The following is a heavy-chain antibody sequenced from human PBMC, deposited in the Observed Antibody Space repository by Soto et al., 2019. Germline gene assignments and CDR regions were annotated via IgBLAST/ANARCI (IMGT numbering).Heavy chain of an antibody. D-gene: IGHD3-16*01. V-gene: IGHV3-43*01. CDR3: AKDLPRGSLRSSYFDS. Sequence: GGSLRLSCAASGFTFYDYTMHWLRQAPGKGLEWVSLITSDGLTTYYLDPVKGRFTISRDNSKNSLYLQMSSLTTEDAALYYCAKDLPRGSLRSSYFDSWGQGILVSVSS. CDR2: ITSDGLTT. CDR1: GFTFYDYT. J-gene: IGHJ4*02.